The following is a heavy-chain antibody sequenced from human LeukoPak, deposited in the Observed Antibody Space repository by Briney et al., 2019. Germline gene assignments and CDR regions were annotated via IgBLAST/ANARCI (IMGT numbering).Heavy chain of an antibody. CDR1: GFTFSSYA. J-gene: IGHJ4*02. CDR2: IKQDGSEK. V-gene: IGHV3-7*03. D-gene: IGHD1-26*01. Sequence: PGGSLRLSCAASGFTFSSYAMSWVRQAPGKGLEWVANIKQDGSEKYYVDSVKGRFTISRDNAKNSLYLQMNSLRAEDTAVYYCAGGGATLDYWGQGTLVTVSS. CDR3: AGGGATLDY.